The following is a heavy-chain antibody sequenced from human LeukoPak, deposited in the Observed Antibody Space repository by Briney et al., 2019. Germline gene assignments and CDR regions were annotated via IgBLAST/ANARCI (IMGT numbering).Heavy chain of an antibody. CDR3: ARRIAAAGMYY. Sequence: SETLSLTCAVYGGSFSGYYWSWIRQPPGKGLEWIGEINHSGSTNYNPSLKSRVTISVDTSKNQFSLKLSSVTAADTAVHYCARRIAAAGMYYWGQGTLATVSS. V-gene: IGHV4-34*01. CDR1: GGSFSGYY. J-gene: IGHJ4*02. CDR2: INHSGST. D-gene: IGHD6-13*01.